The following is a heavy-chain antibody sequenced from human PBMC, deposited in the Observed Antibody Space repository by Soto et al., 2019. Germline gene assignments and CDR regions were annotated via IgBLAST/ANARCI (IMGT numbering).Heavy chain of an antibody. CDR2: INPNSGGT. CDR1: GYTFTGYY. V-gene: IGHV1-2*04. Sequence: ASVKVSCKASGYTFTGYYIHWVRQAPGQGLEWMGWINPNSGGTNYAQKFQGWVTMTRDTSISTAYMELSRLRSDDTAVYYCAREDLYDILTGYPSYFDYWGQGTLVTVSS. J-gene: IGHJ4*02. D-gene: IGHD3-9*01. CDR3: AREDLYDILTGYPSYFDY.